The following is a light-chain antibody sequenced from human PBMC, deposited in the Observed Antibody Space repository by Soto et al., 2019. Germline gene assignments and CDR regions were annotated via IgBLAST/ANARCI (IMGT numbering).Light chain of an antibody. V-gene: IGLV2-8*01. CDR3: SSYSGSNNLL. CDR1: NSDVGGYDY. Sequence: QSALTQPPSASGSPGQSVTISCTGTNSDVGGYDYVSWYQQHPGRAPKLMIYEVSKRPSGVPDRFSGSKSDNTASLTVSGLQAEDEADYYCSSYSGSNNLLFGGGTKVTVL. CDR2: EVS. J-gene: IGLJ2*01.